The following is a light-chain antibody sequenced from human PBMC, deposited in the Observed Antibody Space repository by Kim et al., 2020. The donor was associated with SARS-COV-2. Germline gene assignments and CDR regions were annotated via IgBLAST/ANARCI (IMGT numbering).Light chain of an antibody. CDR1: QSVSSMY. J-gene: IGKJ1*01. CDR2: GAS. V-gene: IGKV3-20*01. Sequence: IVLTQSPGTLSLSPGERATLSCRASQSVSSMYLAWYQQKPGQAPRLLIYGASIRATGIPDRFSGSGSGTDFTLTISRLEPEDCAVYSCQQYENSPCTFGPGTTVYIK. CDR3: QQYENSPCT.